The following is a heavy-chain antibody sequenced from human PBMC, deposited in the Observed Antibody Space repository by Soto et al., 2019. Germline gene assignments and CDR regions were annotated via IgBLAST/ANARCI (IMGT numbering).Heavy chain of an antibody. D-gene: IGHD6-19*01. CDR3: AKLEWLEFGGDY. Sequence: EVHLLESGGGVVQPGKSLKISCATSGFAFSDYPMTWVRQPPGQGLEWVSGISASGVKPYYADSVKGRFTISRDHSKNTLSLQMTSLRVEDTGIYYCAKLEWLEFGGDYWGQGTLVTVSS. CDR2: ISASGVKP. CDR1: GFAFSDYP. J-gene: IGHJ4*02. V-gene: IGHV3-23*01.